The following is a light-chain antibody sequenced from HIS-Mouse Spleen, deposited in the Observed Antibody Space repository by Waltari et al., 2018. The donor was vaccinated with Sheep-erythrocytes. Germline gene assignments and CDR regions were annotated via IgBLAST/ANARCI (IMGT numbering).Light chain of an antibody. CDR1: QSVLYSSNNKNY. CDR2: WAS. J-gene: IGKJ4*01. Sequence: DIVMTQSPDSLAVSLGERANINCKSSQSVLYSSNNKNYLAWYQHKPGQPPKLLIYWASTRESGVPDRFSGSGSGTDFTLTISSLQAEDVAVYYCQQYYSTLTFGGGTKVEIK. CDR3: QQYYSTLT. V-gene: IGKV4-1*01.